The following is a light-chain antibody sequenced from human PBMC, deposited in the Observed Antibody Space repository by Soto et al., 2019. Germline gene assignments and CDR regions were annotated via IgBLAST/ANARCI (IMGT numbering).Light chain of an antibody. CDR2: EVS. V-gene: IGLV2-14*01. J-gene: IGLJ7*01. CDR3: SSYRTSSTPYV. Sequence: QSVLTQPASVSGSPGQSVTISCSGTSSDVGGYNYVSWYQQHPGKAPKLLIYEVSNRPSGVSNRFSGSKSANTASLTISGLQPEDEAEYYCSSYRTSSTPYVFGAGTQLTVL. CDR1: SSDVGGYNY.